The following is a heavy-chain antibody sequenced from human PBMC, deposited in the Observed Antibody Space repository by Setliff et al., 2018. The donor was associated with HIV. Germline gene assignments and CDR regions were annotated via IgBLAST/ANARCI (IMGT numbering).Heavy chain of an antibody. V-gene: IGHV1-69*13. D-gene: IGHD6-13*01. CDR3: ASHPEGSSWSFDY. Sequence: SVKVSCKASGGTFSSYAISWVRQAPGQGLEWMGGIIPIFGTANYAQKFQGRVTITADESTSTAYMELSSLRSEDTAVYYCASHPEGSSWSFDYRGQGTLVTVSS. J-gene: IGHJ4*02. CDR2: IIPIFGTA. CDR1: GGTFSSYA.